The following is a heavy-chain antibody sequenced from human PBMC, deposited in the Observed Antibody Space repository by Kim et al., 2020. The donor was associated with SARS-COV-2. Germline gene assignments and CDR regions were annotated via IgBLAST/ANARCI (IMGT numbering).Heavy chain of an antibody. Sequence: GGSLRLSCEASGFPFSHYWMIWVRQAPGKGLEWVASIREDESEKYYADSVEGRFTVSRDNAKNSLYLQMNSLRVDDTAIYSCARRGSPLGTLQLYPTYLKVLLWGRVILVSVSS. V-gene: IGHV3-7*01. CDR2: IREDESEK. D-gene: IGHD7-27*01. CDR3: ARRGSPLGTLQLYPTYLKVLL. CDR1: GFPFSHYW. J-gene: IGHJ2*01.